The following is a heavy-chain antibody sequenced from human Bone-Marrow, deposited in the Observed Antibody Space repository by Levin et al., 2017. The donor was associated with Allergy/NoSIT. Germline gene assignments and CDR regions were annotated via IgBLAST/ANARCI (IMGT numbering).Heavy chain of an antibody. D-gene: IGHD6-6*01. Sequence: GESLKISCAASGFTFSSYAMSWVRQAPGKGLEWVSGIRGSGVGTYYADSVKGRFTISRDNSKHTLYLQMKSLRAEDTAVYYCAKDISSSWSTGDLDYWGQGTQVTVSS. V-gene: IGHV3-23*01. CDR1: GFTFSSYA. CDR2: IRGSGVGT. J-gene: IGHJ4*02. CDR3: AKDISSSWSTGDLDY.